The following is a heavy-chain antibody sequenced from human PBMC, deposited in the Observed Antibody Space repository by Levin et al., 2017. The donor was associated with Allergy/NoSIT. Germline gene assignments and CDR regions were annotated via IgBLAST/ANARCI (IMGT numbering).Heavy chain of an antibody. V-gene: IGHV1-8*01. J-gene: IGHJ6*02. CDR3: AREVVVVAASRYYYYGMDG. D-gene: IGHD2-15*01. CDR2: MNPNSGNT. Sequence: ASVKVSCKASGYTFTSYDINWVRQATGQGLEWMGWMNPNSGNTGYAQKFQGRVTMTRNTSISTAYMELSSLRSEDTAVYYCAREVVVVAASRYYYYGMDGWGQGTTVTVSS. CDR1: GYTFTSYD.